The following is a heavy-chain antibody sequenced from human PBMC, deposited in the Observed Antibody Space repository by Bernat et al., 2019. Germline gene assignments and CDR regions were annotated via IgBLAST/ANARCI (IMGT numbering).Heavy chain of an antibody. J-gene: IGHJ4*01. CDR1: GGSICSSSYY. V-gene: IGHV4-39*01. Sequence: QLQLQESGPGLVKPSETLSLTCTVSGGSICSSSYYWGWIRQPPGKGLEWIGSIYYSGSTYYNPSLKSRVTISEETSKNQFSLKLSAVTAGDKALYYCARHRAGGRYFFEYWGQGTLVPVAS. CDR3: ARHRAGGRYFFEY. CDR2: IYYSGST. D-gene: IGHD2-15*01.